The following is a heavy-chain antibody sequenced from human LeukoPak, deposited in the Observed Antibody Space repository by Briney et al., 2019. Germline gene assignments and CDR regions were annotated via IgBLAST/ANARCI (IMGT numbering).Heavy chain of an antibody. V-gene: IGHV3-7*01. CDR2: INQDGSQK. CDR1: GFTFSSYW. CDR3: ASERYASGNFDY. Sequence: GGSLRLSCAASGFTFSSYWMHWVRQAPGKGLEWVANINQDGSQKYYVDSVKGRFTISRDNAKNSLYLQMNSLRAEDTAVYYCASERYASGNFDYWGQGTLVTVSS. D-gene: IGHD3-10*01. J-gene: IGHJ4*02.